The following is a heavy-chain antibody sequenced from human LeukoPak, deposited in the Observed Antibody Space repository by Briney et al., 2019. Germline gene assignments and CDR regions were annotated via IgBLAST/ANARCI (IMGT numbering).Heavy chain of an antibody. Sequence: GESLKIFCQGSGFSFTSYWFGWVRQMPGKGLEWMGLIYPADSDTRYSPPFQGQVTISADRSISTAYLQWSSLKASDTAMYYCARFWTGYSDYWGQGTLVTVSS. D-gene: IGHD3/OR15-3a*01. V-gene: IGHV5-51*01. CDR2: IYPADSDT. J-gene: IGHJ4*02. CDR1: GFSFTSYW. CDR3: ARFWTGYSDY.